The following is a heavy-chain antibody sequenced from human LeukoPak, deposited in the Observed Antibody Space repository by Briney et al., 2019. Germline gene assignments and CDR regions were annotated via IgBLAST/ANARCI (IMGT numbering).Heavy chain of an antibody. J-gene: IGHJ4*02. V-gene: IGHV1-46*01. Sequence: ASVKVSCKASGYTFTSCYMHWVRQAPGQGLEWMGIINPSGGSTSYAQKFQGRVTMTRDTSTSTVYMELSSLRSEDTAVYYCASNGYCSGGSCYLLDYWGQGTLVTVSS. CDR3: ASNGYCSGGSCYLLDY. CDR2: INPSGGST. D-gene: IGHD2-15*01. CDR1: GYTFTSCY.